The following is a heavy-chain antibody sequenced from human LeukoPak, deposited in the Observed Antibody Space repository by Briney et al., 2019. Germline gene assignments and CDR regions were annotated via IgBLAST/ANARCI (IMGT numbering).Heavy chain of an antibody. D-gene: IGHD4-23*01. CDR1: GFSFSSNG. J-gene: IGHJ6*03. Sequence: GGSLRLSCVASGFSFSSNGMSWVCRAPGKGLEWVSSITGSSGSIYYGDSVKGRFTISRDNSKNTLYLQMNSLRAEDTAVYYCARLHYGGNYGYYYYYMDVWAKGPRSPSP. V-gene: IGHV3-23*01. CDR3: ARLHYGGNYGYYYYYMDV. CDR2: ITGSSGSI.